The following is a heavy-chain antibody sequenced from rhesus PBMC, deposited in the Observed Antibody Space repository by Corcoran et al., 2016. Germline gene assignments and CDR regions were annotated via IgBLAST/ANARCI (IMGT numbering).Heavy chain of an antibody. Sequence: QVQLQESGPGLVKPSGTLSLTCPVPGGPTTGSHNCNRTRSAPGTGLEWIGAVYDNRARNNYNTSIKSRVTIAKDTSKNQFSLRLTSVTDADTAVYYCARQGYTDHLGGLDSWGQGVVVTVSS. CDR3: ARQGYTDHLGGLDS. CDR1: GGPTTGSHN. J-gene: IGHJ6*01. CDR2: VYDNRARN. D-gene: IGHD2-39*02. V-gene: IGHV4-143*01.